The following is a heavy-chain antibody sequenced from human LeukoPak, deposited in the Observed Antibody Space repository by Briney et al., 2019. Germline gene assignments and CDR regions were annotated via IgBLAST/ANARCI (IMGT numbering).Heavy chain of an antibody. V-gene: IGHV3-23*01. J-gene: IGHJ4*02. CDR3: ARDASGSFYDY. CDR1: GFTFNNYA. D-gene: IGHD1-26*01. Sequence: GGSLRLSCQASGFTFNNYAMSWVRQAPGKGLEWVLTINDSGNGTYSAASVKGRFTISRDNTKNSLYLQMDSLRAEDTAMYYCARDASGSFYDYWGQGTLVTVSS. CDR2: INDSGNGT.